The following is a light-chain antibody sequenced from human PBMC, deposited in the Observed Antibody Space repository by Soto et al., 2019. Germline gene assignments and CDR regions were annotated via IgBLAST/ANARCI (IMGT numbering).Light chain of an antibody. CDR2: DTS. CDR3: QQHGTTEIP. Sequence: EIVLTQSPGTLSLSPGERATLSCRASQTLSNSFIAWYQQKPGQAPRLLIYDTSSRATGVPDRYSASGSGTDFTLTISRLEPEDFAVFFCQQHGTTEIPFGPRTRLEIK. V-gene: IGKV3-20*01. J-gene: IGKJ5*01. CDR1: QTLSNSF.